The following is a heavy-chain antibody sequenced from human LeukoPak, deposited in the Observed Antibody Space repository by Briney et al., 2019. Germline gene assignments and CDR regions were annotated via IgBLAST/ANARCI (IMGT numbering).Heavy chain of an antibody. V-gene: IGHV1-2*02. CDR2: INPNSGGT. Sequence: GASVKVSCKASGYTFTGYYMHWVRQAPGQGLEWMGWINPNSGGTNYAQKFQGRVTMTRDTSITTAYMELSRLRSDDTAVYYCARDLIGYYYDSSGYYYGWFDPWGQGTLVTVSS. D-gene: IGHD3-22*01. CDR3: ARDLIGYYYDSSGYYYGWFDP. J-gene: IGHJ5*02. CDR1: GYTFTGYY.